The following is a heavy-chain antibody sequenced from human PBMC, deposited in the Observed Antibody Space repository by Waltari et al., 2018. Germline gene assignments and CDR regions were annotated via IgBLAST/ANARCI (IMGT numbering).Heavy chain of an antibody. J-gene: IGHJ4*02. CDR2: IIPIFGTA. V-gene: IGHV1-69*05. CDR3: ARVPYYYDSSGYYEDY. CDR1: GCTFSRYA. Sequence: QVQLVQSGAEVKKPGSSVKVSCKASGCTFSRYAISWVRQAPGQGLEWMGGIIPIFGTANYAQKFQGRVTITTDESTSTAYMELSSLRSEDTAVYYCARVPYYYDSSGYYEDYWGQGTLVTVSS. D-gene: IGHD3-22*01.